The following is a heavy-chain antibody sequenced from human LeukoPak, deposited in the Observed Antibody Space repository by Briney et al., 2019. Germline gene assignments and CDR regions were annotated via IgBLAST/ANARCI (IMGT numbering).Heavy chain of an antibody. V-gene: IGHV3-7*03. J-gene: IGHJ4*02. CDR3: AKDTLYDFWSGSQIPFDY. CDR2: IKQDGSEK. Sequence: PGGSLRLSCAASGFTFSSYWMSWVRQAPGKGLEWVANIKQDGSEKYYVDSVKGRFTISRDNAKNSLYLQMNSLRAEDTAVYYCAKDTLYDFWSGSQIPFDYWGQGTLVTVSS. D-gene: IGHD3-3*01. CDR1: GFTFSSYW.